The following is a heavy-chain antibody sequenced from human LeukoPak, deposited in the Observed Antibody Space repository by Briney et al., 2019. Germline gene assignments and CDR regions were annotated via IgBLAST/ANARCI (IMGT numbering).Heavy chain of an antibody. D-gene: IGHD6-25*01. CDR2: IYYSGSA. CDR1: NGSMSSYF. J-gene: IGHJ4*02. CDR3: ARSSGTGTFSY. Sequence: PSETLSLTCTVSNGSMSSYFWSWIRQPPGKGLEWIGYIYYSGSANFNPSLKSRVTISVDTSKNHFSLKMSSVTAADTAVYYCARSSGTGTFSYWGQGTLVTVSS. V-gene: IGHV4-59*08.